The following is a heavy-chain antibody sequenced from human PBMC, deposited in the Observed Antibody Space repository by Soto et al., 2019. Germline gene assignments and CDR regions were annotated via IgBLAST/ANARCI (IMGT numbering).Heavy chain of an antibody. D-gene: IGHD2-2*01. CDR2: IHYDGRT. CDR3: ARRHSSSGGGFDY. CDR1: GGSITSGDYY. Sequence: PSETLSLICSVSGGSITSGDYYWTWIRQHPGKGLEWIAYIHYDGRTYYNPSLQSRTATSVDTSKNQFSLELNSVTDADTAVYYCARRHSSSGGGFDYWGQGTLVTVSS. J-gene: IGHJ4*02. V-gene: IGHV4-31*02.